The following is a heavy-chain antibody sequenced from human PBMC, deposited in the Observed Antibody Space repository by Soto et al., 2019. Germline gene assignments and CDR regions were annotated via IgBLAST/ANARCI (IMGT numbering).Heavy chain of an antibody. J-gene: IGHJ5*01. V-gene: IGHV3-30-3*01. CDR1: GFTFSSYA. Sequence: LRLSCAASGFTFSSYAMHWVRQAPGKGLEWVAVISYDGSNKYYADSVKGRFTISRDNSKNTLYLQMNSLRAEDTAVYYCARDRSSSGWFDYWGQGTLVTVSS. CDR3: ARDRSSSGWFDY. CDR2: ISYDGSNK. D-gene: IGHD6-19*01.